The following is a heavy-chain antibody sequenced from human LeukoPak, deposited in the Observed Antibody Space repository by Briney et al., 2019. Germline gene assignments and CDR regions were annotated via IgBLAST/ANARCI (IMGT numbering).Heavy chain of an antibody. J-gene: IGHJ4*02. Sequence: GRSLRLSCAASGFTFSSYAMHWVRQAPGKGLEWVAVISYDGSNKYYADSVKGRFTISRDNSKNTLYLQMNSLRAEDTAVYYCARDYYYDSSGYSPDYWGQGALVTVSS. CDR3: ARDYYYDSSGYSPDY. V-gene: IGHV3-30*01. CDR2: ISYDGSNK. D-gene: IGHD3-22*01. CDR1: GFTFSSYA.